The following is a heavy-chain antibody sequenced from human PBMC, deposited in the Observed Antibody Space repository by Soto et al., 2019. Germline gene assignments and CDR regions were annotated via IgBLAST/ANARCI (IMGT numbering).Heavy chain of an antibody. CDR3: ARLGAYYQSLDP. CDR1: GGSISSGVYY. CDR2: IYYAGTT. D-gene: IGHD2-21*01. V-gene: IGHV4-61*08. Sequence: SETLSLTCTVSGGSISSGVYYWNWIRQPPGRGLEWIGYIYYAGTTSYNPSLKSRLTISLETSKSQISLRLSSVTAADTAVYYCARLGAYYQSLDPWGPGTLVTVS. J-gene: IGHJ5*02.